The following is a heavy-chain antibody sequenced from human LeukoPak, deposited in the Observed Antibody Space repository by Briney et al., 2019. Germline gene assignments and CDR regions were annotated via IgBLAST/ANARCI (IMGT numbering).Heavy chain of an antibody. D-gene: IGHD3-22*01. CDR2: ITSSGSTK. V-gene: IGHV3-48*03. CDR1: GFSLSSYE. J-gene: IGHJ4*02. Sequence: GGSLRLSCAASGFSLSSYEMNWVRQSPGKGLEWVSYITSSGSTKDYADSVMGRFTISRDNAKKSLYLQMNSLRAEDTAVYYCARFNYDSSGSPGYDYWGQGTLVTVSS. CDR3: ARFNYDSSGSPGYDY.